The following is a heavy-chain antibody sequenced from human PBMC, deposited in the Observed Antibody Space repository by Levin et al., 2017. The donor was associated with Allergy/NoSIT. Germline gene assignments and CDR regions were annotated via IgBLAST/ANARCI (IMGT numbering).Heavy chain of an antibody. CDR1: GFTFSSYW. CDR3: AREVIVVVPAAIGGTYYYGMDV. Sequence: GGSLRLSCAASGFTFSSYWMSWVRQAPGKGLEWVANIKQDGSEKYYVDSVKGRFTISRDNAKNSLYLQMNSLRAEDTAVYYCAREVIVVVPAAIGGTYYYGMDVWGQGTTVTVSS. J-gene: IGHJ6*02. V-gene: IGHV3-7*01. D-gene: IGHD2-2*01. CDR2: IKQDGSEK.